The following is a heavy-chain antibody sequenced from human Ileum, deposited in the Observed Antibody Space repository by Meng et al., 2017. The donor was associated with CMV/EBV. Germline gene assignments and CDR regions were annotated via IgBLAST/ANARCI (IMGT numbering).Heavy chain of an antibody. CDR2: ISWDGGST. CDR1: GFTFDDYT. CDR3: AQGLRYLEWLIHY. V-gene: IGHV3-43*01. J-gene: IGHJ4*01. Sequence: GESLKISCAASGFTFDDYTMHWVRQAPGKGLEWVSLISWDGGSTYYADSVKGRFTISRDNSKNSLYLQMNSLRTEDTALYYCAQGLRYLEWLIHYWGQGTQVTVSS. D-gene: IGHD3-3*01.